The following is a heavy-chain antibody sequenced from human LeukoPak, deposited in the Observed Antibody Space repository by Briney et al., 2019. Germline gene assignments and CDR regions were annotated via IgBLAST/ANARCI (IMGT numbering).Heavy chain of an antibody. CDR1: GFTFSSYA. D-gene: IGHD6-25*01. Sequence: GGSLRLSCAASGFTFSSYAMSWVRQAPGKGLEWVSGIGGPGVNTYYADSVKGRFTISRDNSKNTLYLQMNSLRAEDTAEYYCAKSLAASLNPGWGQGALVTVSS. J-gene: IGHJ4*02. CDR3: AKSLAASLNPG. CDR2: IGGPGVNT. V-gene: IGHV3-23*01.